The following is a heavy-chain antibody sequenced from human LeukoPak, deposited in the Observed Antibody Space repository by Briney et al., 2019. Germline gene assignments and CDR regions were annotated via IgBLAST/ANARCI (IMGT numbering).Heavy chain of an antibody. J-gene: IGHJ4*02. V-gene: IGHV3-21*01. CDR2: ISSSSSYI. CDR1: GFTFSSYS. D-gene: IGHD3-22*01. CDR3: AKPTFYYDSNGYYEWHYFDN. Sequence: GGSLRISCAASGFTFSSYSMNWVRQAPGKGLEWVSSISSSSSYIYYADSVKGRFTISRDNAKNSLYLQMNRLRAEDTAVYYCAKPTFYYDSNGYYEWHYFDNWGQGILVTVSS.